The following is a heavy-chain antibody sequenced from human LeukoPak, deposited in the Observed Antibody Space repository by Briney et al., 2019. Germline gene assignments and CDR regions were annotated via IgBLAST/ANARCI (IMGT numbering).Heavy chain of an antibody. CDR3: SRDQRPHGSAWSPYGGMDV. CDR2: IYSGGTT. Sequence: PGGSLRLSCAASGFTVSGNFMNWVRQAPGKGLEWVSIIYSGGTTVYADSVRGRFTVSRDSSKNTLYLQMNSLTVEDTAVYFCSRDQRPHGSAWSPYGGMDVWGQGTTVIVSS. J-gene: IGHJ6*02. V-gene: IGHV3-66*01. D-gene: IGHD6-19*01. CDR1: GFTVSGNF.